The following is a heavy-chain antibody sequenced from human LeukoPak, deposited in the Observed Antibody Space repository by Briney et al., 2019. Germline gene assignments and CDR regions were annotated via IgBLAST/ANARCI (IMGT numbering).Heavy chain of an antibody. Sequence: GGSLRLSCAASGFTFSSYWMSWVRQAPGKGLEWVANIKQDGSEKYYADSVKGRFTISRDNSKNTLYLQMNSLRAEDTAVYYCANLGPITMVRGVIIKDGYWGQGTLVTVSS. CDR3: ANLGPITMVRGVIIKDGY. CDR1: GFTFSSYW. CDR2: IKQDGSEK. V-gene: IGHV3-7*03. J-gene: IGHJ4*02. D-gene: IGHD3-10*01.